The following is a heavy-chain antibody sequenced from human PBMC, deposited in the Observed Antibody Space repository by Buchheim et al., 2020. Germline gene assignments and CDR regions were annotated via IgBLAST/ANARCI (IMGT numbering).Heavy chain of an antibody. CDR2: IHYSGST. CDR1: GGAISSYY. J-gene: IGHJ4*02. D-gene: IGHD2-2*01. Sequence: QVQLQESGPGLVKPSETLSLTCTVSGGAISSYYWSWIRQPPGKGLEWIGYIHYSGSTNYNPSLKSRVTISVDTSKNQFSLNLISVTAADTAVYYCARCILWDSSTGCYSFDYWGQGTL. CDR3: ARCILWDSSTGCYSFDY. V-gene: IGHV4-59*01.